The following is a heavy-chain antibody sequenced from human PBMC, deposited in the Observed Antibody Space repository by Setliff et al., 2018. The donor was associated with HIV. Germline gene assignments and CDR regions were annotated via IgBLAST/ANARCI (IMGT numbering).Heavy chain of an antibody. CDR3: ARGGTYYYTSGNYRSLTNNYFDP. V-gene: IGHV1-2*02. J-gene: IGHJ5*02. D-gene: IGHD3-10*01. CDR2: INPKSGGT. CDR1: GYTFTDYN. Sequence: GASVKVSCKASGYTFTDYNIHWVRQAPGQGLEWMGWINPKSGGTNYVQNFQGRVSMTRDTSITTAYMELNRLRSDDTAVYYCARGGTYYYTSGNYRSLTNNYFDPWGQGTLVTVSS.